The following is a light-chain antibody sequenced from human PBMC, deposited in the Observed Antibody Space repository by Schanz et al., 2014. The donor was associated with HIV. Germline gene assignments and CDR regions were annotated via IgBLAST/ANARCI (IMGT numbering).Light chain of an antibody. CDR3: SSYTTSSTLV. V-gene: IGLV2-8*01. CDR1: SSDVGGYNH. J-gene: IGLJ2*01. CDR2: EVT. Sequence: QSALTQPPSASGSPGQSVTISCTGTSSDVGGYNHVSWYQHHPGKAPKLMIYEVTKRPSGVPDRFSGSKSGNTASLTISGLQPEDEADYYCSSYTTSSTLVFGGGTKVTVL.